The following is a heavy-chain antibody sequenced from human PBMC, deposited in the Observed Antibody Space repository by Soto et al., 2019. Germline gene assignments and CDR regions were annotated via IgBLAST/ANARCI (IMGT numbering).Heavy chain of an antibody. V-gene: IGHV3-23*01. J-gene: IGHJ5*02. CDR1: GFTFSSYS. CDR2: ISGSGGST. Sequence: GGSLRLSCRASGFTFSSYSMSWIRQAPGKGLNWVSAISGSGGSTYYADSVNGRFTTSRDNSKNTLYLQMNSLRAEDTAVYYCAKSLQYYDFWSGSMNWFEPWGQGTLVTVSS. CDR3: AKSLQYYDFWSGSMNWFEP. D-gene: IGHD3-3*01.